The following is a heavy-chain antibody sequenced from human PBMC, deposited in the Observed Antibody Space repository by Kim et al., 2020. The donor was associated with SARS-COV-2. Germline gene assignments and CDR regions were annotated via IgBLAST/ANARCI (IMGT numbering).Heavy chain of an antibody. CDR3: ARVYYYGSGSYHAFDV. J-gene: IGHJ3*01. Sequence: SETLSLTCTVSGGSMSSYYWSWIRQPPRKGLEWIGNIYYSGSTRSNSSLKSRLTISLDMSKKQFSLKLTSMTAADTAVYYCARVYYYGSGSYHAFDVWGQGTMVTVSS. V-gene: IGHV4-59*01. CDR1: GGSMSSYY. CDR2: IYYSGST. D-gene: IGHD3-10*01.